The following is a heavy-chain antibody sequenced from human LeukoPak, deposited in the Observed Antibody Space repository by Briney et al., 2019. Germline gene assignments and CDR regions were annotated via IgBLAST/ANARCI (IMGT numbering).Heavy chain of an antibody. CDR2: IKSITDGGTT. D-gene: IGHD3-22*01. J-gene: IGHJ3*02. CDR1: GFTFSNAW. Sequence: GGSLRLSCAASGFTFSNAWMSWVRQSPGMGLEWVGRIKSITDGGTTDYAAPVKGRFTISRDDSKNTLYLQVNSLKTEDTAVYYCTTRSRYYDSSGYYVGDAFDIWGQGTMVTVSS. CDR3: TTRSRYYDSSGYYVGDAFDI. V-gene: IGHV3-15*01.